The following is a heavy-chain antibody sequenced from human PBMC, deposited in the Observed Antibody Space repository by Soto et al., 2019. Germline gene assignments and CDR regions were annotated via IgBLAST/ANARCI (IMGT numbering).Heavy chain of an antibody. J-gene: IGHJ6*02. CDR1: GYTFTSYG. V-gene: IGHV1-18*01. CDR2: ISAYNGNT. D-gene: IGHD3-10*01. Sequence: QVQLVQSGAEVKKPGASVKVSCKASGYTFTSYGISWVRQAPGQGLEWMGWISAYNGNTNYAQKLQGRVTMTTDTSTSTAYRELRSLRSDDTAVYYCARAGSYYNTHYYGMDVWGQGTTVTVSS. CDR3: ARAGSYYNTHYYGMDV.